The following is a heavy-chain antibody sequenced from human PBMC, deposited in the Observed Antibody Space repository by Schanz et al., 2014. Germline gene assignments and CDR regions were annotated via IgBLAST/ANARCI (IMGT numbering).Heavy chain of an antibody. CDR1: RYTFNTYG. J-gene: IGHJ6*02. CDR2: IIPSLGLA. V-gene: IGHV1-69*10. CDR3: ARDGGEVVRGVIEGVNHYYYGMDV. D-gene: IGHD3-10*01. Sequence: QGQLVQSGPEVKEPGASVKVSCEASRYTFNTYGLNWVRQAPGQGLEWMGWIIPSLGLAKYEQKFQDKVTITADTSTTTAYMELSSLRSEDTAVYYCARDGGEVVRGVIEGVNHYYYGMDVWGQGTTVTVSS.